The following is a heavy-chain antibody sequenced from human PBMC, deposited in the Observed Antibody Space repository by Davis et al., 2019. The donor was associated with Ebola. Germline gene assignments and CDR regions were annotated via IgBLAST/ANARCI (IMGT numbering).Heavy chain of an antibody. J-gene: IGHJ6*03. D-gene: IGHD3-10*01. Sequence: HTGGSLRLSCAASGFTFSSYWMHWVRQAPGKGLIWVSRINSDGSTASHADSVKGRFTISRDNSKNTLYVQMNSLRAEDTAVYYCAREPGENNILYYYYMDVWGKGTTVTVSS. CDR1: GFTFSSYW. CDR2: INSDGSTA. CDR3: AREPGENNILYYYYMDV. V-gene: IGHV3-74*01.